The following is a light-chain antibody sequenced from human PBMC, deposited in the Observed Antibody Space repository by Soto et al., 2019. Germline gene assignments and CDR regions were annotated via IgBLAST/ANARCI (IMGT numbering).Light chain of an antibody. CDR3: QHDKSQSS. V-gene: IGKV1-13*02. CDR1: QGISSA. CDR2: DVS. J-gene: IGKJ2*03. Sequence: IQMTQSPYTLSASVGARVTICCRASQGISSAVAWYQQKPGKTPQLLIYDVSNLESGVPSSLSGSGSAKEFSLAISSLHPDDFATYYGQHDKSQSSFGQGTKLDIK.